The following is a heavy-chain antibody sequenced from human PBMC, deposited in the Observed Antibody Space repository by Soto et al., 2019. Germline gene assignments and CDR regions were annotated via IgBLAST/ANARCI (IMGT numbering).Heavy chain of an antibody. CDR3: ARHGLVPAAPFDY. Sequence: ETLSLTCTVSGGSISRYCWSWIRQPPGKGLEWIGYIYYSGSTNYNPSLKSRVTISVDTSKNQFSLKLSSVTAADTAVYYCARHGLVPAAPFDYWGQGTLVTVSS. J-gene: IGHJ4*02. CDR1: GGSISRYC. CDR2: IYYSGST. D-gene: IGHD2-2*01. V-gene: IGHV4-59*08.